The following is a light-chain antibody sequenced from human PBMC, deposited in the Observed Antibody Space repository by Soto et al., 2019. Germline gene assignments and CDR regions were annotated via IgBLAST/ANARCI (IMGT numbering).Light chain of an antibody. CDR2: DVY. CDR3: CSYGGSSTFEV. Sequence: QSVLTQPRSVSGSPGQSVTISCTGTSSNVGGYNYVSWYQHHPGKAPKLVIYDVYNRPSGVPDRFPGSNSGNPASLTISGLQAEDEADYYCCSYGGSSTFEVFGTGTKVTVL. V-gene: IGLV2-11*01. J-gene: IGLJ1*01. CDR1: SSNVGGYNY.